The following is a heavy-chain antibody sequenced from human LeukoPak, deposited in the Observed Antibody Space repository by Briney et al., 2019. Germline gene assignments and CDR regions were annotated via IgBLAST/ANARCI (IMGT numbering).Heavy chain of an antibody. CDR1: GFTFSSYG. Sequence: PGRSLRLSCAASGFTFSSYGMHWVRQAPGKGLEWVAVIWYDGSNKYYADSVKGRFTISRDNSKNTLYLQMNSLRAEDTAVYYCARSRGVIQAFDYWGQGTLVTVSS. J-gene: IGHJ4*02. CDR3: ARSRGVIQAFDY. D-gene: IGHD3-10*01. V-gene: IGHV3-33*01. CDR2: IWYDGSNK.